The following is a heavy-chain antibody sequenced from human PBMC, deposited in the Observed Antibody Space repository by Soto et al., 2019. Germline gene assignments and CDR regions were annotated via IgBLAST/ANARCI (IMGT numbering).Heavy chain of an antibody. D-gene: IGHD5-18*01. CDR1: GFTFSSHS. CDR2: ISGSGATK. J-gene: IGHJ4*02. Sequence: GGSLRLSCAASGFTFSSHSINWVRQAPGKGLEWVSYISGSGATKYYADSVKGRFTISRDNARNSLYLQMSSLSDEDTAVYYCARAIRGFSYVVDYWGQGTLVTVS. CDR3: ARAIRGFSYVVDY. V-gene: IGHV3-48*02.